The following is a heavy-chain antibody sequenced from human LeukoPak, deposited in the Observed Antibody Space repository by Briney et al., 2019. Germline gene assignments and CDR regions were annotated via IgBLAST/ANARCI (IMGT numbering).Heavy chain of an antibody. D-gene: IGHD3-10*01. CDR2: INPSGGST. Sequence: SVKVSCKASGYTFTSYYMHWVRQAPGQGLEWRGVINPSGGSTSYAQKFQGRVTMTRDMSTSTVYMELSSLRSEDTAVYYCASGYGSGSYYSNYYYYMDVWGKGTTVTISS. CDR3: ASGYGSGSYYSNYYYYMDV. V-gene: IGHV1-46*01. J-gene: IGHJ6*03. CDR1: GYTFTSYY.